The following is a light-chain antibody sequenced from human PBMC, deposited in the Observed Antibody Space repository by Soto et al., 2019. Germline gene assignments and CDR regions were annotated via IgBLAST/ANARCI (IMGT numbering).Light chain of an antibody. Sequence: DIQMTQSPSSLSASVGDRVTITCRASQGIRNDLGWYQQKPGKAPKRLIYAASNLQGGVPSRFSGSGSGTEFTLTISNLQPDDFATYYCQQYDSYSSGPFGQGTKVDIK. CDR1: QGIRND. CDR2: AAS. V-gene: IGKV1-17*02. J-gene: IGKJ1*01. CDR3: QQYDSYSSGP.